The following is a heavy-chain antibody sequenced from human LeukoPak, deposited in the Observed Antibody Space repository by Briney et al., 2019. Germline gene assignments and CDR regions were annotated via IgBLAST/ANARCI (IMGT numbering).Heavy chain of an antibody. D-gene: IGHD3-22*01. J-gene: IGHJ4*02. CDR1: GFTFSSYA. V-gene: IGHV3-30*04. CDR3: AKDFNYDSSGLDY. Sequence: GGSLRLSCAASGFTFSSYAMHWVRQAPGKGLEWVAVISYDGSNKYYADSVKGRFTISRDNSKNALYLQMNSLRAEDTAVYYCAKDFNYDSSGLDYWGQGTLVTVSS. CDR2: ISYDGSNK.